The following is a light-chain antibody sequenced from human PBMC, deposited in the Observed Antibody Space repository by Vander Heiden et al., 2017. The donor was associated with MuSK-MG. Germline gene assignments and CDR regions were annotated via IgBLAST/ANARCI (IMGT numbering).Light chain of an antibody. CDR1: HVISSW. CDR2: AAS. V-gene: IGKV1-12*01. Sequence: SQITQSPSSASPSVSHRVTTTCRARHVISSWLAWYQQRPGKATKLLIFAASSLQSGVPSRFSGSGSATDFTLTISRLHPEDFATYYCQRANSFPITFGQGTRLEIK. CDR3: QRANSFPIT. J-gene: IGKJ5*01.